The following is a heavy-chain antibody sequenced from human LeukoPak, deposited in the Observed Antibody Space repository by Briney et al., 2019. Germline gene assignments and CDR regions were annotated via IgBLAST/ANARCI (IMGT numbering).Heavy chain of an antibody. V-gene: IGHV3-11*05. J-gene: IGHJ4*02. CDR1: GFTFSDYY. CDR2: ISSSSSYT. CDR3: ARVPRITMVRGVIMAYYFDY. Sequence: PGGSLRLSCAASGFTFSDYYMSWIRQAPGKGLEWVSYISSSSSYTNYADSVKGRFTLSRDNAKNSLYLQMNSLRAEDTAVYYCARVPRITMVRGVIMAYYFDYWGQGTLVTVSS. D-gene: IGHD3-10*01.